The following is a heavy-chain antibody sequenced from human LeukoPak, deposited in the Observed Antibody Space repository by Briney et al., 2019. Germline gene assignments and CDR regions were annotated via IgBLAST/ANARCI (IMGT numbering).Heavy chain of an antibody. CDR1: GYSISSGYY. J-gene: IGHJ4*02. CDR3: ARRDGYNQTLDY. CDR2: IYHSGST. Sequence: PSETLSLTCTVSGYSISSGYYWGWIRQPPGKGLEWIGSIYHSGSTYYNPSLKSRVTISVDTSKNQFSLKLSSVTAADTAVYYCARRDGYNQTLDYWGQGTLVTVSS. D-gene: IGHD5-24*01. V-gene: IGHV4-38-2*02.